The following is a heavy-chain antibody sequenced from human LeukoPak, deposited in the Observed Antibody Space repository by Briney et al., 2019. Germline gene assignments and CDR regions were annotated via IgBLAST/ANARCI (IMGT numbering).Heavy chain of an antibody. CDR2: IYYSGST. Sequence: SETLSLTCTVSGGSISSYYWSWIRQPPGKGLEWIGYIYYSGSTNYNPSLKSRVTISIDTSKNQLSLKLSSVVAADVAVYYCARDSCSYGAYCYGMDVWGQGTTVTVSS. V-gene: IGHV4-59*01. J-gene: IGHJ6*02. CDR1: GGSISSYY. D-gene: IGHD4/OR15-4a*01. CDR3: ARDSCSYGAYCYGMDV.